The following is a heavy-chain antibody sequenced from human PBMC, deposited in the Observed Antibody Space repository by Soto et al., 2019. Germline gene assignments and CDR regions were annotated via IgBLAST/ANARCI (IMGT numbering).Heavy chain of an antibody. CDR2: INPSGGST. CDR3: ARDEYSGYDYRSNLDY. D-gene: IGHD5-12*01. Sequence: GASVKVSCKASGYTFTSYYMHWVRQAPGQGLEWMGIINPSGGSTSYAQKFQGRVTMTRDTSTSTVYMELSSLRSEDTAVYYCARDEYSGYDYRSNLDYWGQGTLVTVSS. V-gene: IGHV1-46*03. CDR1: GYTFTSYY. J-gene: IGHJ4*02.